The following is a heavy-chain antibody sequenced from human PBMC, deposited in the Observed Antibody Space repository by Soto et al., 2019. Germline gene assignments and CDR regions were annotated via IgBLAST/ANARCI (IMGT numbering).Heavy chain of an antibody. CDR3: ARGVYGSGNYYTGPSAFDI. CDR2: TIPVFNTA. Sequence: QVQLEQSGAEVKKPGSSVTISCKASGGTLSDHGVSWLRQAPGQGLEWVGGTIPVFNTAKYAPKFQGRVTIAANKSTKIVYMELGSLRSDDTAFYYCARGVYGSGNYYTGPSAFDIWGQGTLVIVSS. J-gene: IGHJ3*02. V-gene: IGHV1-69*06. CDR1: GGTLSDHG. D-gene: IGHD3-10*01.